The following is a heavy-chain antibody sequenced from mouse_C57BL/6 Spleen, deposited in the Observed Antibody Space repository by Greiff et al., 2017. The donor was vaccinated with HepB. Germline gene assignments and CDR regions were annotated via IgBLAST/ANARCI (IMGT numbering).Heavy chain of an antibody. V-gene: IGHV5-17*01. CDR1: GFTFSDYG. D-gene: IGHD3-3*01. Sequence: EVKLMESGGGLVKPGGSLKLSCAASGFTFSDYGMHWVRQAPEQGLEWVAYISSGSSTIYYADTVKGRFTISRDNDKNTLFLQLTSLRSEDTAMYYWARRAGTGAMDYWGQGTSVTVSS. J-gene: IGHJ4*01. CDR2: ISSGSSTI. CDR3: ARRAGTGAMDY.